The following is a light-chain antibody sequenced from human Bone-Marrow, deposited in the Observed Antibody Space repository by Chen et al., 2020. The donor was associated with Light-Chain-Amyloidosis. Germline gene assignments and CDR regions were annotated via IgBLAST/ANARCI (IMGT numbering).Light chain of an antibody. Sequence: NFMLTQPHSVSESPGKTVIISCTRSRGSIATNYVQWDQQRPGSSPTTVICEDDQRPSGVPDLLSGSIDRYSNSTSLTISGLKTEDEADYYCQSYQGSSQGVFGGGTKLTVL. CDR2: EDD. J-gene: IGLJ3*02. CDR1: RGSIATNY. V-gene: IGLV6-57*01. CDR3: QSYQGSSQGV.